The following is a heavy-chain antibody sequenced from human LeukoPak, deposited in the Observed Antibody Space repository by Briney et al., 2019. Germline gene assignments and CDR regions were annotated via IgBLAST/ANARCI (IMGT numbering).Heavy chain of an antibody. V-gene: IGHV1-69*13. Sequence: SVKVSCKASGGTFSSYAISWVRQAPRQGLEWMGGIIAIFGAANYAQKFQGRVTITPDESPSTAYMELSRLRSEDTAVYYCARGRTIFGVVTIPDAFDIWGQGTMVTVSS. J-gene: IGHJ3*02. CDR2: IIAIFGAA. CDR1: GGTFSSYA. CDR3: ARGRTIFGVVTIPDAFDI. D-gene: IGHD3-3*01.